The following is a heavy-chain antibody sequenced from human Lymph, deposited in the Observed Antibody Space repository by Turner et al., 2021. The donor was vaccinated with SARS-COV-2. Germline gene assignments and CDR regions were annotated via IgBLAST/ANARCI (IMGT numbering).Heavy chain of an antibody. CDR3: ARLSMGDWHFDL. V-gene: IGHV3-7*01. D-gene: IGHD1-26*01. CDR1: GFTFSTYW. CDR2: IKQDGSEK. J-gene: IGHJ2*01. Sequence: EVQLVESGGGLVQPGGSLRLSGGAPGFTFSTYWMSWVRQAPGKGLEWVANIKQDGSEKYYVDSVKGRFTISRDNAKNSLYLQMNSLRAEDTAVYYCARLSMGDWHFDLWGRGTLVTVSS.